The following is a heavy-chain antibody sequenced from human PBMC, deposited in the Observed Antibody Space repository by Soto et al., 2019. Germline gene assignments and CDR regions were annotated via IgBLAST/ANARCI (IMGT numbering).Heavy chain of an antibody. J-gene: IGHJ6*02. CDR1: GFTFSSYA. Sequence: GSLRLSCAASGFTFSSYAMSWVRQAPGKGLEWVSAISGSGGSTYYADSVKGRFTISRDNSKNTLYLQMNSLRAEDTAVYYCANDYYDSSGYYYRYYYYGMDVWGQGTTVTVSS. CDR2: ISGSGGST. CDR3: ANDYYDSSGYYYRYYYYGMDV. D-gene: IGHD3-22*01. V-gene: IGHV3-23*01.